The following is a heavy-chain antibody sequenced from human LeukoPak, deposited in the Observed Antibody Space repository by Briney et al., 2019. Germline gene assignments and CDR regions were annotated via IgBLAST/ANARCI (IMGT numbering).Heavy chain of an antibody. CDR3: ARALDSSSSRYQAFEE. J-gene: IGHJ4*02. CDR2: IKQDESEK. Sequence: GSLRLSCSASGFTFSNYWMSWVRQAPGKGLEWVANIKQDESEKYYVDSVKGRFTISRDNAKSSLYLQMNSLRAEDTAVYYCARALDSSSSRYQAFEEWGQGTLVTVSS. V-gene: IGHV3-7*01. D-gene: IGHD2-2*01. CDR1: GFTFSNYW.